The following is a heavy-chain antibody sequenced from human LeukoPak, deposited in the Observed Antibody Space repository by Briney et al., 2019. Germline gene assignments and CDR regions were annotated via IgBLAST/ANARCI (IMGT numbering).Heavy chain of an antibody. V-gene: IGHV3-33*01. CDR1: GFPFSSYG. Sequence: GGSLRLSCAASGFPFSSYGMHWVRQAPGEGLERVAVIWYDGSNKCYADSVKGRFTIPRDNSKSTLYLQMNSLRAEDTAVYYCARDGKNYDILTGYYAEYHFDYWGQGTLVTVSS. CDR2: IWYDGSNK. CDR3: ARDGKNYDILTGYYAEYHFDY. D-gene: IGHD3-9*01. J-gene: IGHJ4*02.